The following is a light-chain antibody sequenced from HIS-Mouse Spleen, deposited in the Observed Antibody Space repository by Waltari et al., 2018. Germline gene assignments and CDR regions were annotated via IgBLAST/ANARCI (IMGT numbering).Light chain of an antibody. CDR1: SSDVGGYNY. CDR2: DVS. Sequence: QSALTQPRSVSGSPGQSVTISCTGTSSDVGGYNYVSWYQQHPGKAPKLMIYDVSKRPSGVPDRFSGSNAGNTASLTSSGLQAEDEADYYCCSYAGSYNWVFGGGTKLTVL. J-gene: IGLJ3*02. CDR3: CSYAGSYNWV. V-gene: IGLV2-11*01.